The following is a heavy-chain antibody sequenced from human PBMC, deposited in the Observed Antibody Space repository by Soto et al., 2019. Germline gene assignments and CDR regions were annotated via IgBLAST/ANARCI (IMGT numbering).Heavy chain of an antibody. J-gene: IGHJ4*01. CDR1: VFTFSSYP. V-gene: IGHV3-23*01. Sequence: GALRLSCASSVFTFSSYPISCVRQAPGKGLEWVSAISGSGGSTYYADSVKGRFTISRDNSKNTLYLQMNSLGAEDTAVYYCAQVDGSLWNFKYWVRGPQVSVS. CDR3: AQVDGSLWNFKY. CDR2: ISGSGGST. D-gene: IGHD1-1*01.